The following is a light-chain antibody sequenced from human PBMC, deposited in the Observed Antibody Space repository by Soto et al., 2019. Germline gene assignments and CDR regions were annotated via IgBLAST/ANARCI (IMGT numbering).Light chain of an antibody. J-gene: IGKJ3*01. CDR1: QGISSY. CDR2: AAS. V-gene: IGKV1-9*01. Sequence: DLPLTQSPSFLSASVGDRVTITCRASQGISSYLAWYQQKPGKAPKLLIYAASTLQSGVTSRFSGSGSGTEFTLTISSLQPEDFATYYCQQLNSYLFTFGPGTKVDIK. CDR3: QQLNSYLFT.